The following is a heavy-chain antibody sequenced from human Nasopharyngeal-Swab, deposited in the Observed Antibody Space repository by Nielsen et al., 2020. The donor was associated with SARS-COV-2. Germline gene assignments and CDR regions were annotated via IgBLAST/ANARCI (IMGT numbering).Heavy chain of an antibody. CDR2: ISYSGST. J-gene: IGHJ4*02. CDR1: GGSINPYY. Sequence: SETLSLTCTVSGGSINPYYWSWIRQPPGKGLEWIGHISYSGSTHYDPSFRSRVTMSVDTSKNQFSLKLTSVTAADTAVYYCVRHEGGPTLDYWGQGTLVTVSS. V-gene: IGHV4-59*08. CDR3: VRHEGGPTLDY. D-gene: IGHD2-15*01.